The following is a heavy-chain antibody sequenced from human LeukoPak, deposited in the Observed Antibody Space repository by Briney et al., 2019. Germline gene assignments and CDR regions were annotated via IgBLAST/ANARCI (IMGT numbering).Heavy chain of an antibody. J-gene: IGHJ6*02. CDR1: GGSISSYY. CDR3: ARGRADYYYYGMDV. D-gene: IGHD6-25*01. CDR2: IYYSGST. V-gene: IGHV4-59*01. Sequence: PSETLSLTCTVSGGSISSYYWSWIRQPPGKGLEWIGYIYYSGSTNYNPSLKSRVTISVDTSKNQFSLKLSSVTAADTAVYYCARGRADYYYYGMDVWGQGTTVTVSS.